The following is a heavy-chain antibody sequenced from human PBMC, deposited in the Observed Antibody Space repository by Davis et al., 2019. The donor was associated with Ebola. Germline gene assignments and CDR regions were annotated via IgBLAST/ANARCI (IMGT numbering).Heavy chain of an antibody. CDR1: GFTFSNYN. J-gene: IGHJ4*02. V-gene: IGHV3-21*04. CDR3: ARGPTDPSGG. Sequence: GESLKISCAASGFTFSNYNLNWVRQTPEKGLEWVSSINSSSSYIYYADSVKGRFTISRDNAKNSLYLQMNSLRSEDTAVYYCARGPTDPSGGWGQGTLVTVSS. CDR2: INSSSSYI. D-gene: IGHD3-16*01.